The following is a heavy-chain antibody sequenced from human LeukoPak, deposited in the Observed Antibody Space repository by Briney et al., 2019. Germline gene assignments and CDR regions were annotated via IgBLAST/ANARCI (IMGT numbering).Heavy chain of an antibody. CDR2: INPNSGGT. Sequence: ASVKVSCKASGYTFTGYYMHWVRQAPGQGLEWMGWINPNSGGTNYAQKFQGRVTMTRDTSISTAYMELSRVRSDDTAVYYCARLSGAGFSYYYYMDVWGKGTTVTVSS. V-gene: IGHV1-2*02. J-gene: IGHJ6*03. D-gene: IGHD3-10*01. CDR1: GYTFTGYY. CDR3: ARLSGAGFSYYYYMDV.